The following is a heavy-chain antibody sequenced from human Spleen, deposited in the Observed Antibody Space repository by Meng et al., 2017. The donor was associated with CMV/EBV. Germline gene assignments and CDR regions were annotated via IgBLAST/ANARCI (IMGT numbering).Heavy chain of an antibody. CDR2: FNPEDAET. J-gene: IGHJ4*02. CDR3: ATDSPGLGQLATDQYYFDY. D-gene: IGHD6-6*01. V-gene: IGHV1-24*01. CDR1: LTELS. Sequence: LTELSMHWVRPSPGKGLEWMGGFNPEDAETIYAQKFQGRVTMTEDTSTDTAYMELSSLRSEDTAVYYCATDSPGLGQLATDQYYFDYWGQGTLVTVSS.